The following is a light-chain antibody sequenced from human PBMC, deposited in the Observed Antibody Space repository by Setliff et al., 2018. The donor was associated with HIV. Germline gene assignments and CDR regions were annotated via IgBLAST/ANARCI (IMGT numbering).Light chain of an antibody. V-gene: IGLV2-23*02. CDR3: CSYAGSRSFV. CDR2: EVD. CDR1: SSDVGGYYL. Sequence: SALAQPASVSGSPGQSIIISCTGTSSDVGGYYLVSWYQHHPGKVPKLLIYEVDKRPSGVSDRFSGSKSGNTASLRISGLQTDDEADYYCCSYAGSRSFVFATGTKV. J-gene: IGLJ1*01.